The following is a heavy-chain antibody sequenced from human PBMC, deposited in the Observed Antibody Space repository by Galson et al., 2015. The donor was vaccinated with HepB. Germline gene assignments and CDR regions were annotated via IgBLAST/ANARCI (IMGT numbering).Heavy chain of an antibody. CDR2: IIPILGIA. CDR1: GGTFSSYA. D-gene: IGHD5-24*01. J-gene: IGHJ4*02. Sequence: SVKVSCKASGGTFSSYAISWVRQAPGQGLEWMGRIIPILGIANYAQKFQGRVTITADKSTSTAYMELSSLRSEDTAVYYCAREGNGYNTLPWYYFDYWGQGTLVTVSS. V-gene: IGHV1-69*04. CDR3: AREGNGYNTLPWYYFDY.